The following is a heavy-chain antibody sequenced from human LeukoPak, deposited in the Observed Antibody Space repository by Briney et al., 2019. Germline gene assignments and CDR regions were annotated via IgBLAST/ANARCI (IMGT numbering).Heavy chain of an antibody. D-gene: IGHD3-10*01. V-gene: IGHV4-34*01. CDR1: GVSFSGYY. CDR2: INHSGST. J-gene: IGHJ4*02. CDR3: ARGRSRRMVRRGSGSYNDY. Sequence: PSETLSLTCAVYGVSFSGYYWSWIRQPPGKGLEWIGEINHSGSTNYNPSLKSRVTISVDTSKNQFSLKLSSVTAADTAVYYCARGRSRRMVRRGSGSYNDYWGQGTLVTVSS.